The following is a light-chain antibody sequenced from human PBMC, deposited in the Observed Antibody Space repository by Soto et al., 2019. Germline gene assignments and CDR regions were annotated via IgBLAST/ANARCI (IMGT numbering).Light chain of an antibody. CDR2: EVS. Sequence: QSALTQPASVSGSPGQSITISCTGTSSDVRGYNYVSWYQQHPGKAPKLMIYEVSNRPSGVSNRFSGSKSGNTASLTISGLQAEDEADYYCSSYTSSSTLEGVFGTGTKLTVL. CDR3: SSYTSSSTLEGV. V-gene: IGLV2-14*01. J-gene: IGLJ1*01. CDR1: SSDVRGYNY.